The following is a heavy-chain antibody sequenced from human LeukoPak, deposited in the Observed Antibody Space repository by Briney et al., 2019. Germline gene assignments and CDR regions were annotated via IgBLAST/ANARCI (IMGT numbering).Heavy chain of an antibody. V-gene: IGHV1-18*01. CDR1: GYTFTSYG. CDR2: ISAYNGNT. J-gene: IGHJ4*02. CDR3: AKDYVDIVATIKSFDY. Sequence: ASVKVSCKASGYTFTSYGISWVRQAPGQGLEWMGWISAYNGNTNYAQKLQGRVTMTTDTSTSTAHMELRSLRAEDTAVYYCAKDYVDIVATIKSFDYWGQGTLVTVSS. D-gene: IGHD5-12*01.